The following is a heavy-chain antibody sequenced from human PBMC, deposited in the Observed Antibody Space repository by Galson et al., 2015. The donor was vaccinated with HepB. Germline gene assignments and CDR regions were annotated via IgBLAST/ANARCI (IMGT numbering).Heavy chain of an antibody. J-gene: IGHJ4*02. CDR3: ARVYDSSSADLDY. CDR1: GASISSYY. Sequence: SETLSLTCTVSGASISSYYWNWIRQPPGKGLEWIGYISYSGSPNYNPSLKSRVTISINTPKNQFSLNLSSVTAADTAVYYCARVYDSSSADLDYWGQGTLVTVSS. CDR2: ISYSGSP. V-gene: IGHV4-59*01. D-gene: IGHD6-6*01.